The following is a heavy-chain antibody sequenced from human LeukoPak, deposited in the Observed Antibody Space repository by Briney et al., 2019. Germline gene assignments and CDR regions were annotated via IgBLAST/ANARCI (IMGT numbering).Heavy chain of an antibody. CDR3: ARAPGWYYDSSGYYYYWYFDL. J-gene: IGHJ2*01. CDR1: GFTFSSYW. D-gene: IGHD3-22*01. Sequence: GGSLRLSCAASGFTFSSYWMHWVRQAPGKGLVCFSRINSDGSSTSYADSVKGRFTISRDNAKNTLYLQMNSLRADDTAVYYCARAPGWYYDSSGYYYYWYFDLWGRGTLVTVSS. V-gene: IGHV3-74*01. CDR2: INSDGSST.